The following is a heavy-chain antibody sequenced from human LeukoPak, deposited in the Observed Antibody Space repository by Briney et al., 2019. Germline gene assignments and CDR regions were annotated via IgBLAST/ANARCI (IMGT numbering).Heavy chain of an antibody. Sequence: GGSLRLSCAASGFTFSSYGMHWVRQAPGKGLEWVAVISYDGSNKYYADSVKGRFTISRDNSKNTLYLQMNSLRAEHTAVYYCAKAGGDYGDYYYFDYWGQGTLVTVSS. CDR3: AKAGGDYGDYYYFDY. CDR2: ISYDGSNK. CDR1: GFTFSSYG. D-gene: IGHD4-17*01. J-gene: IGHJ4*02. V-gene: IGHV3-30*18.